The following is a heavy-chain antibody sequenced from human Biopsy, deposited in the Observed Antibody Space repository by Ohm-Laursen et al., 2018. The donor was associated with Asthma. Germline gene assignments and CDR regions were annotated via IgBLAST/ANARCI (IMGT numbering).Heavy chain of an antibody. CDR2: MYHSGSP. J-gene: IGHJ4*02. CDR3: VRHQYSSSWSTFDY. D-gene: IGHD3-22*01. V-gene: IGHV4-39*01. CDR1: GGSITSSSYY. Sequence: SDTLSLTCTVSGGSITSSSYYWGWTRQPPGKGMEWIGSMYHSGSPYYHPSLKSRATISVDTSKNQLSLKMSSVTAADTAVYFCVRHQYSSSWSTFDYWGQGALVTVSS.